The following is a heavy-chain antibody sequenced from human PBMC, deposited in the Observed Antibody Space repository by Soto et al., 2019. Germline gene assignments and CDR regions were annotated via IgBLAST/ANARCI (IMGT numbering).Heavy chain of an antibody. J-gene: IGHJ6*02. CDR1: GGSIISSSYY. CDR3: ARGVEYYYYGMDV. V-gene: IGHV4-39*01. CDR2: IYYSGST. D-gene: IGHD2-15*01. Sequence: PSETLSLTCTVSGGSIISSSYYWGWIRQPPGKGLEWIGSIYYSGSTYYNPSLKSRVTISVDTSKNQFSLKLSSVTAADTAVYYCARGVEYYYYGMDVWGQGTTVTVSS.